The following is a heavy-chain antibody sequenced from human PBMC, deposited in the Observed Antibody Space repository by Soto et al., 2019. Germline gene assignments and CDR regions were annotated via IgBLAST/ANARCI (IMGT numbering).Heavy chain of an antibody. CDR1: GFTFSNYA. CDR3: ARRFSDSFEY. CDR2: IISSGDIT. Sequence: GGSLRLSCAASGFTFSNYAMSWVRQAPGKGLEWVSNIISSGDITHYADSVKGRFTISRDNSKNTLYLQMNSLRAEDTALYYCARRFSDSFEYWGQGTLVTVSS. V-gene: IGHV3-23*01. J-gene: IGHJ4*02. D-gene: IGHD3-10*01.